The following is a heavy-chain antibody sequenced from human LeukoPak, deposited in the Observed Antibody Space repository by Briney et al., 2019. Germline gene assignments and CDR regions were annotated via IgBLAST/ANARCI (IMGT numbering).Heavy chain of an antibody. CDR1: GFTFSNAW. CDR3: TTEGYYGSGSYYV. Sequence: VGSLRLSCAGSGFTFSNAWMSWVRQAPGKGLEWVGRIKSKTDGGTTDYAAPVKGRFTISRDDSKNTLYLQMNSLKTEDTAVYYCTTEGYYGSGSYYVWGQGTLVTVSS. J-gene: IGHJ4*02. CDR2: IKSKTDGGTT. D-gene: IGHD3-10*01. V-gene: IGHV3-15*01.